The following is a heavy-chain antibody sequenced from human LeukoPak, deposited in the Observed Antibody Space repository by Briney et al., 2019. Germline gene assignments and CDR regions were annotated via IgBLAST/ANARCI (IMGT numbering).Heavy chain of an antibody. CDR1: GYAFTGYY. V-gene: IGHV1-46*01. CDR2: INPSGGST. D-gene: IGHD2-15*01. J-gene: IGHJ4*02. CDR3: ARDCSGGSCYFDY. Sequence: GASVKVSCKASGYAFTGYYMHWVRQAPGQGLEWMGIINPSGGSTSYAQKFQGRVTMTRDMSTSTVYVELSSLRSEDTAVYYCARDCSGGSCYFDYWGQGTLVTVSS.